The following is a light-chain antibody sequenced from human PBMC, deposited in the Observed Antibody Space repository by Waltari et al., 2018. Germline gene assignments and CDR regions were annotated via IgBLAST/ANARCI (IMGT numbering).Light chain of an antibody. CDR3: QQGYSVPRGGFA. CDR1: QSIANY. CDR2: DAS. J-gene: IGKJ3*01. Sequence: DIQMTQSPSSLSASVGGRISITCRASQSIANYLNWYQQKPGKAPDLLIYDASYLLSGVPSRFSGSGSGTDCTLTIDSLQPEDFATYYCQQGYSVPRGGFAFGPGTKVDIK. V-gene: IGKV1-39*01.